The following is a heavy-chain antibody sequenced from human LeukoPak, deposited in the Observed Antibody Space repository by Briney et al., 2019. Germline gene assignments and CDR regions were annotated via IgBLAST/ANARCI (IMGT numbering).Heavy chain of an antibody. D-gene: IGHD5-18*01. J-gene: IGHJ3*02. Sequence: GASVKVSCKASGYTFTSNYIHWVRQAPGQRLEWMGWINAGNGNTKYSQKFQGRVTITRDTSASTAYMELSSLRSEDTAVYYCAVGYSYGFDAFDIWGQGTMVTVSS. CDR2: INAGNGNT. V-gene: IGHV1-3*01. CDR1: GYTFTSNY. CDR3: AVGYSYGFDAFDI.